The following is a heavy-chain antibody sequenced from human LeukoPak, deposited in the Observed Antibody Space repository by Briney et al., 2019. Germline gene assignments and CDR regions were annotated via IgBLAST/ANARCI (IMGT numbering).Heavy chain of an antibody. J-gene: IGHJ4*02. CDR3: QGGRF. D-gene: IGHD1-26*01. CDR1: RFTFTNAW. CDR2: IKSKTDGGTT. V-gene: IGHV3-15*01. Sequence: PGGSLRLSCSASRFTFTNAWMSWVRQAPGKGLEWVGRIKSKTDGGTTDYAAPVKGRFSISRDDSKNTLYLQMNSLKSEDTAVYYCQGGRFWGQGTLVTVSS.